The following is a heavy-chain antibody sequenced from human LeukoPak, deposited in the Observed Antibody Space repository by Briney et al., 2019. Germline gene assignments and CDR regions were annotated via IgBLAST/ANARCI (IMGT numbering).Heavy chain of an antibody. Sequence: GGSLRLSCAAPGINVSTNYMTWIRQAPGKGLEWVSLIYGGGAAYYAESVRGRFIISRDNSKNTLFLQMNSLRAEDTAVYYCVSSSGQQLIPYDYWGQGTHVAVSS. D-gene: IGHD6-13*01. CDR1: GINVSTNY. V-gene: IGHV3-66*02. J-gene: IGHJ4*02. CDR2: IYGGGAA. CDR3: VSSSGQQLIPYDY.